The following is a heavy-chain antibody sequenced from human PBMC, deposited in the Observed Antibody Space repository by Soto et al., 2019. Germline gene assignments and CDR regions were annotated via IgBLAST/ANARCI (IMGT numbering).Heavy chain of an antibody. CDR1: GFTFSSYS. V-gene: IGHV3-21*01. J-gene: IGHJ5*02. CDR2: ISSSSSYI. CDR3: ARDPYPIVVVPAAIKKINWFDP. D-gene: IGHD2-2*01. Sequence: GGSLRLPCAASGFTFSSYSMNWVRQAPGKGLEWVSSISSSSSYIYYADSVKGRFTISRDNAKNSLYLQMNSLRAEDTAVYYCARDPYPIVVVPAAIKKINWFDPWGQGTLVTVSS.